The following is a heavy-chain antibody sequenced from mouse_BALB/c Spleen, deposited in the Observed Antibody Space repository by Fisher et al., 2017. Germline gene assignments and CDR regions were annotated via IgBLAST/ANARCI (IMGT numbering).Heavy chain of an antibody. V-gene: IGHV5-4*02. CDR3: ARVGDRYVYYYAMDY. J-gene: IGHJ4*01. Sequence: RFTISRDNAKNNLYLQMSSLKSEDTAMYYCARVGDRYVYYYAMDYCGQGTSVTVSS. D-gene: IGHD2-14*01.